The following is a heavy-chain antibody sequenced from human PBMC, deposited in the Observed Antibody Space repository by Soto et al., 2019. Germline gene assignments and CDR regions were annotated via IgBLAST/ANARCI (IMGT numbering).Heavy chain of an antibody. V-gene: IGHV3-11*03. J-gene: IGHJ4*02. D-gene: IGHD3-10*01. CDR2: ISGDSSHT. Sequence: GSLRLSCAASGFTFSDYYMSWVRQAPGKGLEWVSYISGDSSHTNYADSLKGRFTISRDNAKNSLYLQMNSLRAEDTAVYYCARRGSLDYWGQGTLVTVSS. CDR1: GFTFSDYY. CDR3: ARRGSLDY.